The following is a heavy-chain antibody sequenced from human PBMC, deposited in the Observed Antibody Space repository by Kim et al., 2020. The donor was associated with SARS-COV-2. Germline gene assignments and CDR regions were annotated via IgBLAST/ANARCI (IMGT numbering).Heavy chain of an antibody. CDR3: ATGPGRWLQLSLLFDY. J-gene: IGHJ4*02. CDR1: GYTLTELS. CDR2: FDPEDGET. Sequence: APVKVSCKVSGYTLTELSMHWVRQAPGKGLEWMGGFDPEDGETIYAQKFQGRVTMTEDTSTDTAYMELSSLRSEDTAVYYCATGPGRWLQLSLLFDYWGQGTLVTVSS. D-gene: IGHD1-1*01. V-gene: IGHV1-24*01.